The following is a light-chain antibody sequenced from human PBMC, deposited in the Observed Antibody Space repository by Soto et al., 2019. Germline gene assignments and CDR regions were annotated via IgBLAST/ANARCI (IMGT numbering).Light chain of an antibody. V-gene: IGLV1-47*01. CDR3: AGWDDSLNSWV. CDR1: YSNIGTNY. Sequence: QSVLTQPPSASGTPGQRVTISCSVSYSNIGTNYVYWYQHLPGTAPKLLIYRNDQRPSGVPDRFSASKSGTSASLAISGLRSEDEADYYCAGWDDSLNSWVFGGGTKLTAL. CDR2: RND. J-gene: IGLJ3*02.